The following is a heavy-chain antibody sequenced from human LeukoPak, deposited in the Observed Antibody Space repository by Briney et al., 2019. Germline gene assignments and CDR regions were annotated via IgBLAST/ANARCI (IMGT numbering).Heavy chain of an antibody. CDR1: GFTFSDYY. J-gene: IGHJ4*02. CDR3: ARDGVTSFGVVTPNFDY. V-gene: IGHV3-11*01. CDR2: ISSSGSTI. Sequence: PGGSLRLSCAASGFTFSDYYMSWIRQAPGKGLDCVSYISSSGSTIYYADSVKGRFTISRDNAKNSLYLQMNSLRAEDTAVYYCARDGVTSFGVVTPNFDYWGQGTLVTVSS. D-gene: IGHD3-3*01.